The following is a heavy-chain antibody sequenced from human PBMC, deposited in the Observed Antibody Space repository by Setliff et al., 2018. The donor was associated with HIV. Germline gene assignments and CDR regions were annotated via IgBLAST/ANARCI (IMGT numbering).Heavy chain of an antibody. V-gene: IGHV1-18*01. J-gene: IGHJ6*02. CDR1: GYSFINYG. CDR3: ARLGSGWSDSYYYAMDV. CDR2: ISPYIGHT. D-gene: IGHD6-19*01. Sequence: ASVKVSCKASGYSFINYGISWVRQAPGHGLEWMGWISPYIGHTNYAQNFQGRVTMTIDTSTSTAYMELRSLRSDDTAVYFCARLGSGWSDSYYYAMDVWGQGTTVTVSS.